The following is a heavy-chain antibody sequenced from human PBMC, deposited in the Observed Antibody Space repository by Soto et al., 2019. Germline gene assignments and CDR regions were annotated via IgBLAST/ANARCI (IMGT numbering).Heavy chain of an antibody. J-gene: IGHJ4*02. Sequence: QVQLVESGGGVVQPGRSLRLSCAASGFTFSSYAMHWVRQAPGKGLEWVAVISYDGSNKYYADSVKGRFTISRDNSKNTLYLQMSSLRAEDTAVYYCARGVSGWGQGTLVTVSS. CDR3: ARGVSG. CDR2: ISYDGSNK. CDR1: GFTFSSYA. V-gene: IGHV3-30-3*01.